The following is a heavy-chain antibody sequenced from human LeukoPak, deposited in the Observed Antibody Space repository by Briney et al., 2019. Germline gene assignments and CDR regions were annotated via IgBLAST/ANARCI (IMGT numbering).Heavy chain of an antibody. CDR2: IYSGGST. Sequence: GGSLRLSCAASGFTVSSNYMSWVRQAPGKGLEWVSVIYSGGSTYHADSVKGRFTISRDNSKNTLYLQMNSLRAEDTAVYYCARSYCSGGSCYPPDYWGQGTLVTVSS. D-gene: IGHD2-15*01. V-gene: IGHV3-66*01. CDR3: ARSYCSGGSCYPPDY. J-gene: IGHJ4*02. CDR1: GFTVSSNY.